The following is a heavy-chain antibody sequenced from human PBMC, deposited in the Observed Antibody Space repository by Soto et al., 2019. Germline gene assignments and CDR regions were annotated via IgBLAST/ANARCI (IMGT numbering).Heavy chain of an antibody. D-gene: IGHD2-15*01. V-gene: IGHV4-39*01. CDR1: GGSISSSSYY. CDR2: IYYSGST. Sequence: PSETLSLTCTVSGGSISSSSYYWGWIRQPPGKGLEWIGSIYYSGSTYYNPSLKSRVTISVDTSKNQFSLKLSSVTAADTAVYYCARPAYRVVGDYYYYGMDVWGQGTTVTVSS. J-gene: IGHJ6*02. CDR3: ARPAYRVVGDYYYYGMDV.